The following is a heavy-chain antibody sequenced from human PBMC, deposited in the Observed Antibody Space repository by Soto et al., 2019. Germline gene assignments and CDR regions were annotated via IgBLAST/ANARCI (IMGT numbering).Heavy chain of an antibody. CDR3: ARHSLGDCSGGSCYYPPWYFDL. CDR1: GGSIRSYY. J-gene: IGHJ2*01. Sequence: ETLSLTCTVSGGSIRSYYWSWIRQPPGKGLEWIGYIYYSGSTNYNPSLKSRVTISVDTSKNQFSLKLSSVTAADTAVYYCARHSLGDCSGGSCYYPPWYFDLWGRGTLVTVSS. D-gene: IGHD2-15*01. V-gene: IGHV4-59*08. CDR2: IYYSGST.